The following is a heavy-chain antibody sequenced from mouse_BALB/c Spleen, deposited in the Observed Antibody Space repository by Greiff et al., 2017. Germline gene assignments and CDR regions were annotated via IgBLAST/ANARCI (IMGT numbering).Heavy chain of an antibody. D-gene: IGHD1-1*01. Sequence: EVQLQQSGPGLVKPSQSLSLTCTVTGYSITSDYAWNWIRQFPGNKLEWMGYISYSGSTSYNPSLKSRISITRDTSKNQFFLQLNSVTTEDTATYYCAITTVVAPDYWGQGTTLTVSS. V-gene: IGHV3-2*02. J-gene: IGHJ2*01. CDR1: GYSITSDYA. CDR2: ISYSGST. CDR3: AITTVVAPDY.